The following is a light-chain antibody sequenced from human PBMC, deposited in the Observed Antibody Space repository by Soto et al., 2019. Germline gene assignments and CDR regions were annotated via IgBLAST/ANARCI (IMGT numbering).Light chain of an antibody. CDR2: GGS. V-gene: IGKV3-20*01. CDR3: QQYRSSSWT. CDR1: QSVSSSY. J-gene: IGKJ1*01. Sequence: EIVLAQSPGTLSLSPGERATLSCRASQSVSSSYLTWYQQKPGQAPRLLIYGGSNRASGIPDRFSGSGSGTDFTLTISRLEPEDVAVYYCQQYRSSSWTFGQGTKVEIK.